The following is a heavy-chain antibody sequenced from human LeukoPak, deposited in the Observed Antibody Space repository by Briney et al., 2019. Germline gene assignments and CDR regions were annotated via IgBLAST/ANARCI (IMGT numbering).Heavy chain of an antibody. CDR3: ARMTARPIDLDY. D-gene: IGHD6-6*01. Sequence: SETLSLTCTVSGGSISSYYWSWIRQPPGKGLEWIGYIYDSGSTNYNPSLKSRVTISVDTSKNQFSLKLSSVTAADTAVYYCARMTARPIDLDYWGQGTLVTVSS. CDR1: GGSISSYY. V-gene: IGHV4-59*12. CDR2: IYDSGST. J-gene: IGHJ4*02.